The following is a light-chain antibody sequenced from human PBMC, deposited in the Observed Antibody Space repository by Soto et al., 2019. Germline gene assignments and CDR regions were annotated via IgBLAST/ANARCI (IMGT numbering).Light chain of an antibody. CDR3: QQRSNWPLT. V-gene: IGKV3-11*01. Sequence: EIVLTQSPATLSLAPGERATLSCRASQSVGIFLAWYQQKPGQAPRLLIYDASNRATGIPARFSGGGSGTDFTLTISSLEPEDFAVYYCQQRSNWPLTFGPGTKVDIK. J-gene: IGKJ3*01. CDR1: QSVGIF. CDR2: DAS.